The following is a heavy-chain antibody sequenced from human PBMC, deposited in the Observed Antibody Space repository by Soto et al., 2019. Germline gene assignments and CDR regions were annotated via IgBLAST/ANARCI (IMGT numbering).Heavy chain of an antibody. CDR1: GFTFSSYA. CDR3: AKEGGRDYDSSGYYPVKAFDI. V-gene: IGHV3-23*01. Sequence: GGSLRLSCAASGFTFSSYAMSWVRQAPGKGLEWVSAISGSGGSTYYADSVKGRFTISRDNSKNTLYLQMNSLRAEDTAVYYCAKEGGRDYDSSGYYPVKAFDIWGQGTTVTVSS. CDR2: ISGSGGST. J-gene: IGHJ3*02. D-gene: IGHD3-22*01.